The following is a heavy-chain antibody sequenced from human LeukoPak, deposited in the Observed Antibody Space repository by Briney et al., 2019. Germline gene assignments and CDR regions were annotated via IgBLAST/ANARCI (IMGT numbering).Heavy chain of an antibody. J-gene: IGHJ4*02. CDR3: ARDSWGSSLDY. CDR2: IKQDGSEK. CDR1: AFTFSSYW. D-gene: IGHD7-27*01. Sequence: GGSLRLSCAASAFTFSSYWMSWVRQAPGKGLEWVANIKQDGSEKYYVDSVKGRFTISRDNAKNSLYLQMNSLRAEDTAVYYCARDSWGSSLDYWGQGTLVTVSS. V-gene: IGHV3-7*01.